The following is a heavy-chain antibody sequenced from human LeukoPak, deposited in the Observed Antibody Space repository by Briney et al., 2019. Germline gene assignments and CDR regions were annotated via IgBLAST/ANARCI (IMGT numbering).Heavy chain of an antibody. V-gene: IGHV4-38-2*02. Sequence: PSETLSLTCTVSGYSISSGYYWGWIRQPPGKGLEWIGSVYHSGSTYYNPSLKSRVTISVDTSKNQFSLKLSSVTAADTAVYYCARVTVHFDYWGQGTLVTVSS. D-gene: IGHD1-1*01. CDR1: GYSISSGYY. J-gene: IGHJ4*02. CDR3: ARVTVHFDY. CDR2: VYHSGST.